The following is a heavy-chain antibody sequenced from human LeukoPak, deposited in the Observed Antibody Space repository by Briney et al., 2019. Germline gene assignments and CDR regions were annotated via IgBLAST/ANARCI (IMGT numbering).Heavy chain of an antibody. CDR1: GFTFSSYS. J-gene: IGHJ4*02. D-gene: IGHD1-26*01. CDR2: ISSSSRYI. V-gene: IGHV3-21*01. CDR3: ARGFGGSSVALDY. Sequence: AGGSLRLSCAASGFTFSSYSMNWVRQAPGKGLEWVSSISSSSRYIYYADSVKGRFTISRDNAKNSLFLQMNSLGAEDTALYYCARGFGGSSVALDYWGQGTLVTVSS.